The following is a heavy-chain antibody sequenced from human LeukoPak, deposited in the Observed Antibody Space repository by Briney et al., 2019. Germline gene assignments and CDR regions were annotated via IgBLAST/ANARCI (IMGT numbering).Heavy chain of an antibody. CDR2: IYYGGST. CDR1: GGSISSSSYC. V-gene: IGHV4-39*01. J-gene: IGHJ4*02. Sequence: PSETLSLTCTVSGGSISSSSYCWGWIRQPPGKGLEWIGSIYYGGSTYYNPSLKSRVTISVDTSKNQFSLKLSSVTAADTAVYYCARRRGSGWNPIDYWGQGTLVTVSS. CDR3: ARRRGSGWNPIDY. D-gene: IGHD6-19*01.